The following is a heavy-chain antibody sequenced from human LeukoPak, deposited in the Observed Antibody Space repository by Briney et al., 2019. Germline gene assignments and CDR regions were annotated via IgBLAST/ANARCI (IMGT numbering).Heavy chain of an antibody. Sequence: GGSLRLSCAASEFTFSSYGMSWVRQAPGKGLEWVSAISGGGESTYYADSVKGRFTISRDNSNHTLYLQMNSLRADDTAVYYCAKGGPTGSNYFDFWGQGTLVTVSS. J-gene: IGHJ4*02. CDR1: EFTFSSYG. CDR3: AKGGPTGSNYFDF. CDR2: ISGGGEST. V-gene: IGHV3-23*01. D-gene: IGHD1-26*01.